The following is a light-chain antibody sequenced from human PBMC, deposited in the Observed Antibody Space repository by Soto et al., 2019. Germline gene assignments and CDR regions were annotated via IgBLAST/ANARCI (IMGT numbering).Light chain of an antibody. J-gene: IGKJ1*01. CDR1: ETVRSN. CDR3: QQYNNWWT. CDR2: AAS. Sequence: EIVLTQSPGTLSLSPGERATLFCRASETVRSNLAWYQQKPGQAPRLLIYAASTRATGIPARFIGNGSGTEFTLTISSLQSEDFAVYYCQQYNNWWTVGQGTKVDIK. V-gene: IGKV3D-15*01.